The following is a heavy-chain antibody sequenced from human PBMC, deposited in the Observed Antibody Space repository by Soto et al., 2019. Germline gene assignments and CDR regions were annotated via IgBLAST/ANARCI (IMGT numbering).Heavy chain of an antibody. V-gene: IGHV1-18*01. Sequence: QVQLVQSGAEVKKPGASVKVSCKASGYTFTSYGISWVRQAPGQGLEWMGWISPYNGKTNYAQKVQGRVTMTTDTSTSTAYKELRSLRADDTAVYYCARDYSSGWSTNFWGKGENWFDPWGQGTLVTVSS. D-gene: IGHD6-19*01. CDR1: GYTFTSYG. J-gene: IGHJ5*02. CDR2: ISPYNGKT. CDR3: ARDYSSGWSTNFWGKGENWFDP.